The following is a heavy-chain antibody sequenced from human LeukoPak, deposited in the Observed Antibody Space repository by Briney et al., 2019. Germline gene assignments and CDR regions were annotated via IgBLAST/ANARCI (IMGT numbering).Heavy chain of an antibody. J-gene: IGHJ3*02. Sequence: SETLSLTCTVSGGSISSYYWSWIRQPPGKGLEWIGYIYYSGSTNYNPSLKSRVTISVDTSKNQFSLKLSSVTAADTAVYYCARASYDTLTGYLDAFDIWGQGTMVTVSS. CDR3: ARASYDTLTGYLDAFDI. CDR1: GGSISSYY. V-gene: IGHV4-59*01. D-gene: IGHD3-9*01. CDR2: IYYSGST.